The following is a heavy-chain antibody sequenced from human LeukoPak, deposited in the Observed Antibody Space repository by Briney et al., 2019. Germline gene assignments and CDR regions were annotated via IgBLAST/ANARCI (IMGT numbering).Heavy chain of an antibody. CDR1: GYTFTSYY. D-gene: IGHD2-21*02. V-gene: IGHV1-46*01. CDR2: INPSGGST. Sequence: ASVKVSCTASGYTFTSYYMHWVRQAPGQGLEWMGIINPSGGSTSYAQKFQGRVTMTRDTSTSTVYMELSSLRSEDTAVYYCASKSLIGVTARAFGAFDIWGQGTMVTVSS. CDR3: ASKSLIGVTARAFGAFDI. J-gene: IGHJ3*02.